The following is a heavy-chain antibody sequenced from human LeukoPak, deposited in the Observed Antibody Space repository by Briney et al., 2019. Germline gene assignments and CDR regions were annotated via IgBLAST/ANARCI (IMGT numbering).Heavy chain of an antibody. CDR2: IYSGGST. D-gene: IGHD3-3*01. J-gene: IGHJ6*02. V-gene: IGHV3-53*04. CDR3: ARYDFWSGSPGPNYYGMDV. CDR1: GFTVSSNY. Sequence: GGSLRLSCAASGFTVSSNYMSWVRQAPGKGLEWVSVIYSGGSTYYADSVKGRFTISRHNSKNTLYLQMNSLRAEDTAVYYCARYDFWSGSPGPNYYGMDVWAKGPRSPSP.